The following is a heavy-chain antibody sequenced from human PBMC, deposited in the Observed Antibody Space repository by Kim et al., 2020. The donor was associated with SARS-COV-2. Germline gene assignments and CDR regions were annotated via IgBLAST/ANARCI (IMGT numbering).Heavy chain of an antibody. Sequence: GGSLRLSCAASGFTFSSYGMHWVRQAPGKGLEWVAVISYDGSNKYYEDSVKGRFTISRDNSKNTLYLQMNSLRAEDTAVYYCSAPYYYVSSGYFGYWGPGTLVTVSS. D-gene: IGHD3-22*01. V-gene: IGHV3-30*03. CDR2: ISYDGSNK. CDR1: GFTFSSYG. J-gene: IGHJ4*02. CDR3: SAPYYYVSSGYFGY.